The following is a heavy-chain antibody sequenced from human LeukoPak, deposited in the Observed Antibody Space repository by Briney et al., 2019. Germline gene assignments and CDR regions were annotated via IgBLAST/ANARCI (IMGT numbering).Heavy chain of an antibody. CDR2: INPNSGGT. D-gene: IGHD1-7*01. CDR1: GYTFTGYY. CDR3: ARGNWNYSPPNYSPFDY. V-gene: IGHV1-2*02. Sequence: ASVKVSCKASGYTFTGYYMHWVRQAPGQGLEWMGWINPNSGGTNYAQKLQGRVTMTRDTSISTAYMELSRLRSDDTAVYYCARGNWNYSPPNYSPFDYWGQGTLVTVSS. J-gene: IGHJ4*02.